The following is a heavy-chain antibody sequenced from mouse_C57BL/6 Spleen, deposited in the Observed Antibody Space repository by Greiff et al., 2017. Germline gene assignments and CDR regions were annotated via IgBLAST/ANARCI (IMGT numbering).Heavy chain of an antibody. V-gene: IGHV14-4*01. CDR3: TTEAYGNYVAY. CDR1: GFNIKDDY. Sequence: VQLQQSGAELVRPGASVKLSCTASGFNIKDDYMHWVKQRPEQGLEGIGWIDPENGDTEYASKFQGKATITADTSSNTAYLQLSSLTSEDTAVYYCTTEAYGNYVAYWGQGTLVTVSA. CDR2: IDPENGDT. J-gene: IGHJ3*01. D-gene: IGHD2-1*01.